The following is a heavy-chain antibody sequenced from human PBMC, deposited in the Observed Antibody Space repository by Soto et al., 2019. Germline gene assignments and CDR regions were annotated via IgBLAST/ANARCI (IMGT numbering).Heavy chain of an antibody. CDR3: ARELRITTAGPRPYDF. CDR2: IIPIFGAA. J-gene: IGHJ4*02. V-gene: IGHV1-69*12. D-gene: IGHD6-13*01. CDR1: GDTFNSYA. Sequence: QVQLMQSGAEVRKPGSSVKVSCKASGDTFNSYAVNWVRQAPGQGLEWMGGIIPIFGAANYAQKFQGRVTSTADESTSTVYMELRSLKSDDTAVFYCARELRITTAGPRPYDFWGQGTLVIVSS.